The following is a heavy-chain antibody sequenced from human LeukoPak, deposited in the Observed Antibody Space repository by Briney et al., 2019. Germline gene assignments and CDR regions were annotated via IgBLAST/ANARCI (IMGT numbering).Heavy chain of an antibody. CDR1: GFTFDAYA. Sequence: GGSLRLSCAASGFTFDAYAFHWVRQTPGKALEWVSLISVDGETTYYADSVKGRFTISRDNSKNFLYLQMDSLRTEDTALYYCAKVGVVVALNDGFDIWGHGTMVTVSS. J-gene: IGHJ3*02. D-gene: IGHD2-15*01. CDR3: AKVGVVVALNDGFDI. CDR2: ISVDGETT. V-gene: IGHV3-43*02.